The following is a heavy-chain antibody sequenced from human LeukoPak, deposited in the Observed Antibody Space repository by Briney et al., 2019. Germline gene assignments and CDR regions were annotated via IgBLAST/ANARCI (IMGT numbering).Heavy chain of an antibody. CDR3: GRGDWGGWFDP. D-gene: IGHD2-21*02. CDR1: GGSITSTNW. V-gene: IGHV4-4*02. Sequence: SGTLSLTCGVSGGSITSTNWWSWVRQPPGQGLEWIGEISLTGRTNYNPSLIGRVIMSLDESRNQLSLTLTSVTAADTATYYCGRGDWGGWFDPWGQGTLVTVSS. J-gene: IGHJ5*02. CDR2: ISLTGRT.